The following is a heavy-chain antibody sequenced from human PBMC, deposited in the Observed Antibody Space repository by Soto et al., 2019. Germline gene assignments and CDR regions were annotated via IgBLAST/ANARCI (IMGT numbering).Heavy chain of an antibody. V-gene: IGHV1-69*12. CDR1: GGTFSSYA. J-gene: IGHJ6*02. D-gene: IGHD3-22*01. CDR3: ARSSGHYSYYYGMDV. CDR2: IIPIFGTA. Sequence: QVQLVQSGAEVKKPGSSVKVSCKASGGTFSSYAINWVRQAPGQGLEWMGGIIPIFGTANYAQKFQGRATITADESTTTAYMELSSLTSEDTAVYYCARSSGHYSYYYGMDVWGQGTTVTVSS.